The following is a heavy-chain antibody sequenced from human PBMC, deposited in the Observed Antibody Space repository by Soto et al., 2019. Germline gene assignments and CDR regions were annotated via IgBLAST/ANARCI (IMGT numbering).Heavy chain of an antibody. CDR1: GFSLSTRGVG. Sequence: SGPTLFNPTQTLTLTCTFSGFSLSTRGVGMDWIGEHPGNVLELLVLRYCDDSKRYSPSLNSRRTITKAIYKNKMVLTMTHMDPVATATYYCSHSWGIGRMRGDYYYYIDVWGKGTTVTVSS. D-gene: IGHD3-16*01. J-gene: IGHJ6*03. CDR2: RYCDDSK. V-gene: IGHV2-5*02. CDR3: SHSWGIGRMRGDYYYYIDV.